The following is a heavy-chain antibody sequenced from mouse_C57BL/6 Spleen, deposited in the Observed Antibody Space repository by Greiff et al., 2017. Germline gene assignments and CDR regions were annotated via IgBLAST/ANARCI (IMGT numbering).Heavy chain of an antibody. D-gene: IGHD1-1*01. CDR3: ARPRGSSPFAY. CDR2: IDPEDGET. CDR1: GFTFNDYY. Sequence: VQLKQSGAELVKPGASVKLSCTASGFTFNDYYMHWVKQRPEQGLEWIGRIDPEDGETKYAPKFQGKATITEDTSSNTAYLQLSSLTSEDAADYYCARPRGSSPFAYWGQGTLVTVSA. V-gene: IGHV14-2*01. J-gene: IGHJ3*01.